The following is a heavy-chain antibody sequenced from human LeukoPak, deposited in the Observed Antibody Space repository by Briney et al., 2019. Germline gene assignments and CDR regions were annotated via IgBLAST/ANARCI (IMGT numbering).Heavy chain of an antibody. CDR1: GGTFSDYA. CDR3: AGIPVFGVVLHQEPV. D-gene: IGHD3-3*01. V-gene: IGHV1-69*06. CDR2: FIPVLGTA. Sequence: SVKVSCKASGGTFSDYALNWVRQAPGQGLEWMGVFIPVLGTANSTQNFQDRVTITADISTNTVYMELSSLRPEDTAVYFCAGIPVFGVVLHQEPVWGKGTTVTVSS. J-gene: IGHJ6*04.